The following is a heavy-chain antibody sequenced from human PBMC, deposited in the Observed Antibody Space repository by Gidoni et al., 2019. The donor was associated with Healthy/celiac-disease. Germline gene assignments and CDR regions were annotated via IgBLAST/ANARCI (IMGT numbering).Heavy chain of an antibody. J-gene: IGHJ4*02. CDR3: ASRYSSSSVHPYDY. Sequence: QLQLQESGPGLVKLSETLSLTCTVSGGSIRSSSYYWGWIRQPPGKGLEWIGSIYYSGSTYYHPSLKSRVTISVATSKTQFSLKLSSVPAADTAVYYCASRYSSSSVHPYDYWGQGTLVTVSS. CDR1: GGSIRSSSYY. D-gene: IGHD6-6*01. V-gene: IGHV4-39*01. CDR2: IYYSGST.